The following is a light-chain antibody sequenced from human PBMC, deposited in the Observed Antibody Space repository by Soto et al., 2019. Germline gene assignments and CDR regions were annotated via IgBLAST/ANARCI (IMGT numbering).Light chain of an antibody. Sequence: IVMKQAPATLSVSTGERATLSCRASQSVSSNLAWYQQKPGQAPRLLIYGASTRAAGIPARFSGSGSGTEFTLTITSLESEDFAVYYCQQFHNWPRTFGQGTMVDI. CDR1: QSVSSN. V-gene: IGKV3-15*01. CDR2: GAS. J-gene: IGKJ1*01. CDR3: QQFHNWPRT.